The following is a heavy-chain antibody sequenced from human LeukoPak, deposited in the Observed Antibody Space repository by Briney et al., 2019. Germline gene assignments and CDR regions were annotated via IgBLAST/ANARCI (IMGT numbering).Heavy chain of an antibody. V-gene: IGHV3-23*01. Sequence: GGSLRLSCAASGFTFSRNAMNWVRQAPGKGREWVASISGNGVGTYYADSVKGRFNISRDNSKNTLYLQMNSLRTEDTAVYHCAKDANYFDSGSYLIPFDFWGQGTLVTVSS. D-gene: IGHD3-22*01. CDR1: GFTFSRNA. J-gene: IGHJ4*02. CDR3: AKDANYFDSGSYLIPFDF. CDR2: ISGNGVGT.